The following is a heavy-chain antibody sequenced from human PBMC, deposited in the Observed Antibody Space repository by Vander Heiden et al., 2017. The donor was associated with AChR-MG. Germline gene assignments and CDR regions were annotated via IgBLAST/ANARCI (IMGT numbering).Heavy chain of an antibody. CDR2: ISSSSSSI. J-gene: IGHJ3*02. V-gene: IGHV3-48*01. CDR1: GFTFSRYS. Sequence: EVQLVESGGGLVQPGGPLRLSCAASGFTFSRYSMTGVRQAPGQGLEWVSDISSSSSSIYYADSVKGRFTISRDNAKNSLYLQMNSLRAEDTAMYYCARYKGEAPRGAFDISGQGTVVAVSS. CDR3: ARYKGEAPRGAFDI. D-gene: IGHD1-20*01.